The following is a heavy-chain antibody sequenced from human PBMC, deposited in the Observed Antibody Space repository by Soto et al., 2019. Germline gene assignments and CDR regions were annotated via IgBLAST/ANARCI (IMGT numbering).Heavy chain of an antibody. CDR3: AAGIGTTFGGVTREFDY. J-gene: IGHJ4*02. D-gene: IGHD3-16*01. CDR1: GGSFTTLA. V-gene: IGHV1-69*13. Sequence: SVKVSCKVSGGSFTTLAFSWVRQAPGQGLEWMGRIIPLFGTPNYAQKFQGRVAIFADESTNTTYMELSSLTSEDPAVYYCAAGIGTTFGGVTREFDYWGQGTLVTVSS. CDR2: IIPLFGTP.